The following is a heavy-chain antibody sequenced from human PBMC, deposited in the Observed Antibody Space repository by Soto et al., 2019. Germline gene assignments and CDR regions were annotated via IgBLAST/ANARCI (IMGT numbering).Heavy chain of an antibody. CDR1: GYSFTSYW. J-gene: IGHJ4*02. D-gene: IGHD3-3*01. V-gene: IGHV5-51*01. Sequence: PGESLKISCKGSGYSFTSYWIGWVRQMPGKGLEWMGIIYPGDSDTRYSPSFQGQVTISADKSISTAYLQWSSLKASDTAMYYCARRGGTYYDFWSGSLYFDYWGQGTLVTVSS. CDR3: ARRGGTYYDFWSGSLYFDY. CDR2: IYPGDSDT.